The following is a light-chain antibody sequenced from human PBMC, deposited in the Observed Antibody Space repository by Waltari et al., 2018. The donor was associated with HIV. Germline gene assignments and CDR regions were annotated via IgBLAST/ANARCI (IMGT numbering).Light chain of an antibody. J-gene: IGKJ2*01. CDR2: WAS. CDR1: QTILYTYKNKDS. Sequence: EIVMTQSPDSLAVSLGERATINCKSSQTILYTYKNKDSLAWYQQRPGQPPKLLIYWASTRESGVPDRFTGSWSGTDFTLTISSLQAEDVAVYYCQQYYSPPYTFGQGTELQIK. V-gene: IGKV4-1*01. CDR3: QQYYSPPYT.